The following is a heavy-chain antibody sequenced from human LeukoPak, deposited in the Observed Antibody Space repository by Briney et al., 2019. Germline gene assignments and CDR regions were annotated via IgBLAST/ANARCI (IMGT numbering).Heavy chain of an antibody. Sequence: SGGSLRLSCAASGFTFSSYAMTWVRQAPGKGPEWVSAITTSGGYYADSVKGRFTISRDTSKNTLYLQMNSLRAEDTAVYYCARTTTVTYFDYWGQGTLVTVSS. CDR1: GFTFSSYA. V-gene: IGHV3-23*01. CDR2: ITTSGG. CDR3: ARTTTVTYFDY. J-gene: IGHJ4*02. D-gene: IGHD4-17*01.